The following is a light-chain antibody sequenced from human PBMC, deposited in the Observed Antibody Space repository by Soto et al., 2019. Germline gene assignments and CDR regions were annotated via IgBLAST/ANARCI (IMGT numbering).Light chain of an antibody. CDR3: RRYSPWELT. CDR1: QSVRST. V-gene: IGKV3-15*01. Sequence: EIVLTQSPATLSLSPGERATLSCRASQSVRSTLAWYQQKPGQAPRLLIYYASTRATGIPARVSGSGSGTDLTLTIRSLESEDFSVCYCRRYSPWELTFGGGTKVETK. J-gene: IGKJ4*01. CDR2: YAS.